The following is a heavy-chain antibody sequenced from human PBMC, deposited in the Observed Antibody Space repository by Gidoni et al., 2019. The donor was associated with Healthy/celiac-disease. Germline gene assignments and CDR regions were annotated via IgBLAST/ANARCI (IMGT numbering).Heavy chain of an antibody. V-gene: IGHV4-38-2*02. CDR2: ISHSGST. D-gene: IGHD2-2*01. CDR3: AREPGIVVVPAAIGSLGGWFDP. Sequence: QVQLQESGPGLVKPSETLSLPCTVSGYSISSGYHWAWSRQPPRKGLERIGRISHSGSTYYDPSLKSRVSKSVDTSKNQFSLKLSSVTAADTAVYYCAREPGIVVVPAAIGSLGGWFDPWGQGTLVTVSS. CDR1: GYSISSGYH. J-gene: IGHJ5*02.